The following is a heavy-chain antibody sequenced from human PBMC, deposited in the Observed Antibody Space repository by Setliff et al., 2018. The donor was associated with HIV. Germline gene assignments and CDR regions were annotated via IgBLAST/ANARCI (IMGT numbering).Heavy chain of an antibody. CDR3: ARGVRGVIIDWYYFDY. D-gene: IGHD3-10*01. J-gene: IGHJ4*02. CDR1: GGSISSYY. V-gene: IGHV4-59*01. CDR2: IYYSGST. Sequence: SETLSLTCTVSGGSISSYYWSWIRQPPGKGLEWIGYIYYSGSTNYNPSLKSRVTISVDTSKNQFSLKLSSVTAADTAVYYCARGVRGVIIDWYYFDYWGQGTLVTGS.